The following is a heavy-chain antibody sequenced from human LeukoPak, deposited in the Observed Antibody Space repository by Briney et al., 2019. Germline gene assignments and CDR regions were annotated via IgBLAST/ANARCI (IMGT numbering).Heavy chain of an antibody. D-gene: IGHD3-10*01. J-gene: IGHJ4*02. CDR2: IAYEDGRNE. Sequence: GRSLRLSCAASGFSFSSYDMHWVRQAPGKGLEWVAAIAYEDGRNEYYADSVKGRFTISRDNSKNTVYLQMNSLRAEDTAVYYCAKERPEEYYGSGSYFDYWGQGTLVTVSS. CDR1: GFSFSSYD. V-gene: IGHV3-30*18. CDR3: AKERPEEYYGSGSYFDY.